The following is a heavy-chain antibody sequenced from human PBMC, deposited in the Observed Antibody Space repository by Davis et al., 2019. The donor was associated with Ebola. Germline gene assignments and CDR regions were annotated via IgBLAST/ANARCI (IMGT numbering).Heavy chain of an antibody. CDR3: ARHYVHDYYMGLDV. D-gene: IGHD3-10*02. Sequence: GESLKISCAASGFVFSGYVMSWVRQAPGKGLEWVSVIHTGGRTYYTDSVKGRFTISRDNSKNTIYLQMSSLRAEDTAVYYCARHYVHDYYMGLDVWGQGTTVIVSS. CDR1: GFVFSGYV. V-gene: IGHV3-66*04. J-gene: IGHJ6*02. CDR2: IHTGGRT.